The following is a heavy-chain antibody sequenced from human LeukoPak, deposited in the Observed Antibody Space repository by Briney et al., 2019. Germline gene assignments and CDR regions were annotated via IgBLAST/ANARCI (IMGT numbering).Heavy chain of an antibody. V-gene: IGHV1-2*02. CDR3: ARGPNYYDSSGYSLPFDY. D-gene: IGHD3-22*01. Sequence: ASVKVSCKASGYTFTGYYMHWVRLAPGQGLEWMGWINPNSGGTNYAQKFQGRVTMTRDTSISTAYMELSRLRSDDTAVYYCARGPNYYDSSGYSLPFDYWGQGTLVTVSS. J-gene: IGHJ4*02. CDR2: INPNSGGT. CDR1: GYTFTGYY.